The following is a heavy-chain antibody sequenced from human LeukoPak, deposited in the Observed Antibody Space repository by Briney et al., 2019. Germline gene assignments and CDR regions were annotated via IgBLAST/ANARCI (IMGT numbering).Heavy chain of an antibody. D-gene: IGHD5-18*01. J-gene: IGHJ4*02. V-gene: IGHV4-4*02. Sequence: PSGTLSLTCAVSGGSISSTDWWSWVRQPPGKGLGWIGEVYHSGSTNYNPSLNSRVTMSVDKSKNQFSLKLSSVTAADTAVYYCARGPGTALVRGGLYWGLGTLVTVSS. CDR2: VYHSGST. CDR1: GGSISSTDW. CDR3: ARGPGTALVRGGLY.